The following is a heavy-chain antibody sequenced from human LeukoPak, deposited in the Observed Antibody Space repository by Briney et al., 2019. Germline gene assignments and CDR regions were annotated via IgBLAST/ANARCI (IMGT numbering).Heavy chain of an antibody. J-gene: IGHJ4*02. D-gene: IGHD1-26*01. CDR1: GFTFSSYW. Sequence: PGGSLRLSCAVSGFTFSSYWMTWVRQAPGKGLEWVANIKQDGSEKFYVDSVKGRFTISRDNAKNSLFLQMNSLRDEDTAVYYCATVGGNYPSLAYWGQGTLVTVSS. V-gene: IGHV3-7*01. CDR2: IKQDGSEK. CDR3: ATVGGNYPSLAY.